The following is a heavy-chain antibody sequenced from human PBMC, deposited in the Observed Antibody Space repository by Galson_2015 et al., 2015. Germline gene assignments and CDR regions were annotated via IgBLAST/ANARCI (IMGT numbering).Heavy chain of an antibody. V-gene: IGHV1-69*13. CDR1: GGTFSSYA. CDR2: IIPIFGTA. Sequence: SVKVSCKASGGTFSSYAISWVRQAPGQGLEWMGGIIPIFGTANYAQKFQGRVTITADESTSTAYMELSNPRSEDTAVYYCARDGRRPEDSWYGVWGQGTLVTVSS. D-gene: IGHD3-10*01. CDR3: ARDGRRPEDSWYGV. J-gene: IGHJ4*02.